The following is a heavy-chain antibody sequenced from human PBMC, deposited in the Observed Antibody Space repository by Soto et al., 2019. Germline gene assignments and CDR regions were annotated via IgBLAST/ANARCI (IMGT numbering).Heavy chain of an antibody. Sequence: QVQLQQWGAGLLKPSETLSLTCAVYGGSFSGYYWSWTRQPPGKGLEWIGEINHSGSTNYNPSLKSRVTISVDTSKNQFSLKLSSVTAADTAVYYCARAVVGATLGYYFDYWGQGTLVTVSS. CDR1: GGSFSGYY. J-gene: IGHJ4*02. V-gene: IGHV4-34*01. D-gene: IGHD1-26*01. CDR3: ARAVVGATLGYYFDY. CDR2: INHSGST.